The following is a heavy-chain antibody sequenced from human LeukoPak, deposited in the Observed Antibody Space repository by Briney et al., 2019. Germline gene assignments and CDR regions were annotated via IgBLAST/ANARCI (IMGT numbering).Heavy chain of an antibody. CDR2: ISGSGGST. CDR3: AKVLSDLWFGELLGYYFDY. Sequence: GGTLRLSCAASGFTFSSYGMSWVRQAPGKGLEWVSAISGSGGSTYYADSVKGRFTISRDNSKNTLYLQMNSLRAEDTAVYYCAKVLSDLWFGELLGYYFDYWGQGTLVTVSS. CDR1: GFTFSSYG. J-gene: IGHJ4*02. D-gene: IGHD3-10*01. V-gene: IGHV3-23*01.